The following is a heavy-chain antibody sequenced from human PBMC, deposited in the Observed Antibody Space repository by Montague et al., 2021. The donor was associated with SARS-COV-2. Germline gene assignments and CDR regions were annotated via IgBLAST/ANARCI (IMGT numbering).Heavy chain of an antibody. J-gene: IGHJ4*01. CDR3: ARSHYGDYFDF. CDR1: GASFSGNY. CDR2: VNSGGST. V-gene: IGHV4-34*01. D-gene: IGHD4-17*01. Sequence: SETLSLTCTVSGASFSGNYWTWLRQSPGKGLEWMGEVNSGGSTNXNPSYKGRVALSVDTSKNQFSLSLRSLTAADTDTYFCARSHYGDYFDFWGHGTQVTVSS.